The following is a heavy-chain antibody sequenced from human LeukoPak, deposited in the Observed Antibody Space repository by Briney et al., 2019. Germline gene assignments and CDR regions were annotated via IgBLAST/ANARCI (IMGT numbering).Heavy chain of an antibody. CDR2: IYYSGST. CDR1: GGSISSGGYY. CDR3: ARHTYDSSGYYYFHFDY. J-gene: IGHJ4*02. V-gene: IGHV4-39*01. Sequence: SQTLSLTCTVSGGSISSGGYYWGWLRQPPGKGLEWIGSIYYSGSTYYNPSLKSRVTISVDTSKNQFSLKLSSVTAADTAVYYCARHTYDSSGYYYFHFDYWGQGTLVTVSS. D-gene: IGHD3-22*01.